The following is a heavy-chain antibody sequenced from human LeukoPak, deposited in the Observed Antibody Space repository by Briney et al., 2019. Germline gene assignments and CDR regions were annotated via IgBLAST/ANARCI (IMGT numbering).Heavy chain of an antibody. D-gene: IGHD3-10*01. CDR2: ISSSSSTI. CDR3: ARGHQGYGSEIYYYYYGMDV. V-gene: IGHV3-48*01. CDR1: GFTFSSYS. J-gene: IGHJ6*02. Sequence: GGSLRLSCAASGFTFSSYSMNWVRQAPGKGLEWVSYISSSSSTIYYADSVKGRFTISRDNAKNSLYLQMNSLRAEDTAAYYCARGHQGYGSEIYYYYYGMDVWGQGTTVTVSS.